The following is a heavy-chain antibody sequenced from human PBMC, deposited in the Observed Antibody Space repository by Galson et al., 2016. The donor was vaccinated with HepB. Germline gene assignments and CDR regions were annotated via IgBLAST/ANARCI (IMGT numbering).Heavy chain of an antibody. CDR2: ISSGSAYR. J-gene: IGHJ3*02. CDR1: GFTFSSHA. Sequence: SLRLSCAASGFTFSSHAMNWVRQAPGKGLEWVSSISSGSAYRFYADSVKGRFTISRDNAQKSLYLQMNSLRAKDTAVYYCARMRYSSGWLDGFDIWGQGTMVTVSS. D-gene: IGHD6-19*01. CDR3: ARMRYSSGWLDGFDI. V-gene: IGHV3-21*01.